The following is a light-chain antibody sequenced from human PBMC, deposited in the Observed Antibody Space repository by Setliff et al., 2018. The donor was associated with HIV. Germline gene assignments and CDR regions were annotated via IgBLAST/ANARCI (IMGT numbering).Light chain of an antibody. J-gene: IGLJ1*01. CDR3: SSYVNINTLV. V-gene: IGLV2-14*03. CDR1: SSDIGAYNY. Sequence: QSVLTQPAPVSGSPGQSITISCTGTSSDIGAYNYVSWYQQHPGKAPKVMIYDVRKRPSGVSNRFSGSKSGNTASLTISGLQVEDEAAYYCSSYVNINTLVFGTGTKVTVL. CDR2: DVR.